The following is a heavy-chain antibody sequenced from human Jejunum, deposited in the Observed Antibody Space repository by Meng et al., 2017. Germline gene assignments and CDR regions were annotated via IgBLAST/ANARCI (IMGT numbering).Heavy chain of an antibody. CDR2: IHFGDSET. CDR1: GDIFTSYW. Sequence: GESLKISCQASGDIFTSYWIGWVRQTPGKGLEWMGIIHFGDSETRYNPSFQGQVTISADKSITTAYLQWSNLKASDTAMYYCARSSYYGSGNYAYYYYGMDVWGQGTAVTVSS. J-gene: IGHJ6*02. D-gene: IGHD3-10*01. V-gene: IGHV5-51*01. CDR3: ARSSYYGSGNYAYYYYGMDV.